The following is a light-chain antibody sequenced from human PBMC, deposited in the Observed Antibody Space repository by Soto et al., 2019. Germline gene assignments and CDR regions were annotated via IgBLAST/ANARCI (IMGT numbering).Light chain of an antibody. Sequence: QSVLTQPPSASGSPGQSVTISCTGTSSDVGGYDYVSWYQQHPGKAPKLMIFEVSKRPSGVPDRFSGSKSGNTASLTVSGLQAVDEADYYCSSYAGNTKGVFGTGTRSPS. V-gene: IGLV2-8*01. CDR3: SSYAGNTKGV. J-gene: IGLJ1*01. CDR1: SSDVGGYDY. CDR2: EVS.